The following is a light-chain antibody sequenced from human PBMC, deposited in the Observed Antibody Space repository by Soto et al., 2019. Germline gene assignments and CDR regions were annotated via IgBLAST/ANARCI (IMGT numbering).Light chain of an antibody. CDR2: TTN. CDR3: LLYYGGAQLV. CDR1: TGAVISGNY. J-gene: IGLJ3*02. V-gene: IGLV7-43*01. Sequence: QAVVTQEPSLTVSPGGTVTLTCASSTGAVISGNYPSWFQQRPGQAPRTLIYTTNSKHSWTPARFSGSLLGDKAALTLSGVQPEDEADYYCLLYYGGAQLVFGGGTKLTVL.